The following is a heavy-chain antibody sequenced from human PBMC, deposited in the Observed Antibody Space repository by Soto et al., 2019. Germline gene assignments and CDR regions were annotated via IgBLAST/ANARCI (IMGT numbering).Heavy chain of an antibody. CDR2: ISYDGSNK. Sequence: QVQLVESGGGVVQPGRSLRLSCAASGFTFSSYAMHWVRQAPGKGLEWVAVISYDGSNKYYADSVKGRFTISRDNSKNTLYLQMNSLRAEDTAVYYCASDLSHLVMVYVGIDYWCPGTLVTVSS. CDR1: GFTFSSYA. J-gene: IGHJ4*02. D-gene: IGHD2-8*01. V-gene: IGHV3-30-3*01. CDR3: ASDLSHLVMVYVGIDY.